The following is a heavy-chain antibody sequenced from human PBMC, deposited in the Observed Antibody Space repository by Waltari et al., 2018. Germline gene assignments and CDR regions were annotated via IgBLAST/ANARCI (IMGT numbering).Heavy chain of an antibody. CDR2: IYYSGST. CDR3: ARSRIAVAGFNYFDY. CDR1: GDSISSYY. Sequence: QVQLQESGPGLVKPSETLSLTCTVSGDSISSYYWSWIRQSPGKGLEWIGFIYYSGSTNQDPSLKSRVTMSLDMSKKQFSLELTSVTAADTGVYYCARSRIAVAGFNYFDYWGQGTLVTVSS. V-gene: IGHV4-59*01. J-gene: IGHJ4*02. D-gene: IGHD6-19*01.